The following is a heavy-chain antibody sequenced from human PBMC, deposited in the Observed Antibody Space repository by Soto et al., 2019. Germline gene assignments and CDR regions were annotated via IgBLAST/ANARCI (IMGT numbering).Heavy chain of an antibody. J-gene: IGHJ4*02. Sequence: QLQLQESGPGLVKPSETLSLTCTVSGGSISSSSYYWGWIRQPPGKGLECIGTIYYSGSTYYNPSLKTRVTRSVDTSKNQFSLRLSSVTAADTAVYYCARGGYDYWGQGTLVTVSS. CDR1: GGSISSSSYY. CDR2: IYYSGST. V-gene: IGHV4-39*01. D-gene: IGHD1-26*01. CDR3: ARGGYDY.